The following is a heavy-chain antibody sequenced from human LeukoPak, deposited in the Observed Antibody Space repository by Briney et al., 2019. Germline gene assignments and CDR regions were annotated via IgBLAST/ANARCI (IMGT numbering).Heavy chain of an antibody. V-gene: IGHV3-74*01. CDR2: INGDGRNI. CDR1: GFTFSSYW. CDR3: ARGAWTAYYLDY. Sequence: GGSLRLSCVASGFTFSSYWMHWVRQDPRKGLVWVSRINGDGRNINYADSVRGRFTISRDNAKNTLYLQMNTLRVEDTAVYYCARGAWTAYYLDYWGQGTLVTVSS. J-gene: IGHJ4*02. D-gene: IGHD3/OR15-3a*01.